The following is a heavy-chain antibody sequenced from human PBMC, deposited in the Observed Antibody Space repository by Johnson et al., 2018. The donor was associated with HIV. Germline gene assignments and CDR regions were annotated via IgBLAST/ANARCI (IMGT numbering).Heavy chain of an antibody. CDR1: GFTFSDYN. CDR2: ISSSGRTI. Sequence: QVQLVESGGGLVKPGGSLRLSCAASGFTFSDYNMSWIRQAPGKGLEWVSYISSSGRTIYYADSVKGRFTISRDNSKNTLYLQVNSLRAEDTAVYYCAREDSSGWLGVGAFDIWGQGTMVAVSS. J-gene: IGHJ3*02. D-gene: IGHD6-19*01. V-gene: IGHV3-11*04. CDR3: AREDSSGWLGVGAFDI.